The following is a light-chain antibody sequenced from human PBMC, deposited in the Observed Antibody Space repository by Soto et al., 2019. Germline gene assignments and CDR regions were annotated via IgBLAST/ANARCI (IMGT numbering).Light chain of an antibody. CDR1: SSDIGGYNY. Sequence: QSALTQPASVSGSPGQSITISCAGTSSDIGGYNYVSWYQQHPGKAPKVMIYEVSNRPSGVSNLFSGSKSGTTASLTISGLQAEDQVDYYCSAYTLRSTLYVFGSATKLT. J-gene: IGLJ1*01. CDR3: SAYTLRSTLYV. V-gene: IGLV2-14*01. CDR2: EVS.